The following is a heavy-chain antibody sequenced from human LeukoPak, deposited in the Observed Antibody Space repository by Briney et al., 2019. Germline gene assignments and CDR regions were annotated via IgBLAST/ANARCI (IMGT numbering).Heavy chain of an antibody. Sequence: GGSLRLSCSASGFTFKKYAMHWVRQAPGKGLEYVPAINSNGGRTYYADSVKGRFTISRDNSKNTLYLQMSSLRVDDTAVYYCVKDLYYDNSGYYSGAFDYWGQGTLVTVSS. V-gene: IGHV3-64D*09. CDR3: VKDLYYDNSGYYSGAFDY. J-gene: IGHJ4*02. D-gene: IGHD3-22*01. CDR1: GFTFKKYA. CDR2: INSNGGRT.